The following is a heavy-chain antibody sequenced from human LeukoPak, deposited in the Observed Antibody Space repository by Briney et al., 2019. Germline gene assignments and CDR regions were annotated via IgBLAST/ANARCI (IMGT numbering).Heavy chain of an antibody. Sequence: SETLSLTCAVYGGSFSNYYWTWIRQPPGKGLEWIGEINHGGSPNYSPSLKSRVTISVDTSKSQFSLKLSSVTAADTAVYYCARGTAKVLRNNYYFDSWGQGTLVTVSS. CDR3: ARGTAKVLRNNYYFDS. J-gene: IGHJ4*02. CDR1: GGSFSNYY. CDR2: INHGGSP. V-gene: IGHV4-34*01. D-gene: IGHD5-18*01.